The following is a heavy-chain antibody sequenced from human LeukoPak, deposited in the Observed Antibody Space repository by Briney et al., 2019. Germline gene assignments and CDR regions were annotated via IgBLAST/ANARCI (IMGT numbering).Heavy chain of an antibody. CDR2: MNPNSGNT. Sequence: ASVKVSCKASGYTFTSYDINWVRQATGQGLEWMGWMNPNSGNTGYAQKFQGRVTMTRDTSICTAYMELSSLRSEDTAVYYCARGQMAGIAARRDFDYWGQGTLVTVSS. CDR1: GYTFTSYD. D-gene: IGHD6-6*01. CDR3: ARGQMAGIAARRDFDY. J-gene: IGHJ4*02. V-gene: IGHV1-8*01.